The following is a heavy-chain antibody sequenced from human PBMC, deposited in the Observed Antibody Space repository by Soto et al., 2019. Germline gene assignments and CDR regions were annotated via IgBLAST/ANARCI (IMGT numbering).Heavy chain of an antibody. J-gene: IGHJ3*01. Sequence: QVQLQESGPGLVKPSETLSLTCTVSGGSISSYYWSWIRHPPGNGLEWIGYIYYSGCTNYNPSLKSRGTIAVDTAKNQFSLKLTSVTAADTAVYYCARVWGGAFDFWGQGTMGTVSS. V-gene: IGHV4-59*01. CDR1: GGSISSYY. CDR2: IYYSGCT. D-gene: IGHD3-10*01. CDR3: ARVWGGAFDF.